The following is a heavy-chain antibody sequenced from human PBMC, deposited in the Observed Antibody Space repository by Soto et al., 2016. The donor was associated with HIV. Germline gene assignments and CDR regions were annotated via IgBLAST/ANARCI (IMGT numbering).Heavy chain of an antibody. Sequence: EVQLLESGGGLVQPGGSLRLSCAASGFTFSSYAMSWVRQAPGKGLEWVSAISGSGGSTYYADSVKGRFTVSRDNSKNTLYLQMNSLRAEDTAVYYCEYGDGPLLDYWGQGTLVTVSS. V-gene: IGHV3-23*01. J-gene: IGHJ4*02. CDR2: ISGSGGST. D-gene: IGHD4-17*01. CDR3: EYGDGPLLDY. CDR1: GFTFSSYA.